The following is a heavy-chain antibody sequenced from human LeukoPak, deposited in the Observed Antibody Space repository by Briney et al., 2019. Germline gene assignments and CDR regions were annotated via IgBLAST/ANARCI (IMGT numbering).Heavy chain of an antibody. D-gene: IGHD2-2*01. CDR3: ARGARYCSSTSCYYYYYYMDV. CDR1: GGSFSGYY. CDR2: INHSGST. V-gene: IGHV4-34*01. J-gene: IGHJ6*03. Sequence: PSETLSLTCAVYGGSFSGYYWSWIRQPPGKGLEWIGEINHSGSTNYNPSLKSRVTISVDTSKNQFSLKLSSVTAADTAVYYCARGARYCSSTSCYYYYYYMDVWGKGTTVTVSS.